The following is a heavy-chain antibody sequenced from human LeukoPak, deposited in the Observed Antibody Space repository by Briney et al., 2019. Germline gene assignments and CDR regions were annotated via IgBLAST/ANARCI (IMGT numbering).Heavy chain of an antibody. CDR2: ISYDGIDK. V-gene: IGHV3-30*01. CDR3: ARDRGFCSGTSCAYIYYYMDV. J-gene: IGHJ6*03. Sequence: PGGSLRLSCAPSGFTFSGHAIHWVRQAPGKGLEWVAAISYDGIDKLYAASVKGRFTISRDNVRNTLYLQMDSLRAEDTAVYFCARDRGFCSGTSCAYIYYYMDVWGNGTTASVSS. CDR1: GFTFSGHA. D-gene: IGHD2-2*01.